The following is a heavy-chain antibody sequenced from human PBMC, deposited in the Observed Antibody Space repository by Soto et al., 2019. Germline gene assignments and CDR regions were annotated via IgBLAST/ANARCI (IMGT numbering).Heavy chain of an antibody. CDR2: IIPIFGTA. Sequence: ASVKVSCKASGGTFSSYAISWVRQAPGQGLEWMGGIIPIFGTANYAQKFQGRVTITADKSTSTAYMELSSLRSEDTAVYYCARDRDIVVVPAAMGLYYYGMDVWGQGTTVTVSS. CDR3: ARDRDIVVVPAAMGLYYYGMDV. V-gene: IGHV1-69*06. CDR1: GGTFSSYA. D-gene: IGHD2-2*01. J-gene: IGHJ6*02.